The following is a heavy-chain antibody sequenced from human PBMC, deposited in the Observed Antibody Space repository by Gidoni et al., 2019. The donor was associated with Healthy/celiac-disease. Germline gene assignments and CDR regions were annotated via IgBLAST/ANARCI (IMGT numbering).Heavy chain of an antibody. CDR3: AKAINDRIVVVPAAMTYYYYGMDV. CDR1: VFTFSSYG. D-gene: IGHD2-2*01. CDR2: ISYDGSNK. V-gene: IGHV3-30*18. J-gene: IGHJ6*02. Sequence: QVQLVESGGGVVHPGRSLRLSCAASVFTFSSYGMHWVRQAPGKGLEWVAVISYDGSNKYYADSVKGRFTISRDNSKNTLYLQMNSLRAEDTAVYYCAKAINDRIVVVPAAMTYYYYGMDVWGQGTTVTVSS.